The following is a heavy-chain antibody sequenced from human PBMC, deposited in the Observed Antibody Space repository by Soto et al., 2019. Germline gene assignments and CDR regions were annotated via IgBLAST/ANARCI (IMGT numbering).Heavy chain of an antibody. J-gene: IGHJ5*02. Sequence: QVQLVQSGAEVKKPGSSVKVSCKASGGTFSSYAISWVRQAPGQGLEWMGGIIPIFGTANYAQKFQGRVTITADESTSPAYMELSSLCSEDTAVYYCARRTVLLTFDPWGQGTLVTVSS. D-gene: IGHD3-10*01. CDR3: ARRTVLLTFDP. V-gene: IGHV1-69*01. CDR1: GGTFSSYA. CDR2: IIPIFGTA.